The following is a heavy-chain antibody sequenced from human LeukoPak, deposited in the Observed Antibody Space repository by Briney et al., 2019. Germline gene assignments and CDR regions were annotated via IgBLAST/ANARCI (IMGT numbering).Heavy chain of an antibody. CDR2: ISSDGRST. Sequence: SGGSLRLSCAASGLTFSSYAMSWVRQAPGKGLVWVSVISSDGRSTIYADSVKGRFTISRDNAKNTLYLQMDSLRAEDTAVYFCASQLGGNVYWGQGTLVTVSS. J-gene: IGHJ4*02. CDR3: ASQLGGNVY. CDR1: GLTFSSYA. V-gene: IGHV3-74*01. D-gene: IGHD3-16*01.